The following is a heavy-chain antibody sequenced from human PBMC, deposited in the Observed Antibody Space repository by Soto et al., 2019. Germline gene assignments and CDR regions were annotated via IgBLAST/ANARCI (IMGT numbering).Heavy chain of an antibody. CDR3: ARDMGTYCTNGVCYFDY. D-gene: IGHD2-8*01. CDR2: ISAYNGNT. CDR1: GYTFTSYG. J-gene: IGHJ4*02. Sequence: ASVKVSCKASGYTFTSYGISWVRQAPGQGLEWMGWISAYNGNTNYAQKLQGRVTMTTDTSTSTAYMELRSLRSDDTAVYYCARDMGTYCTNGVCYFDYWGQGTLVTVSS. V-gene: IGHV1-18*01.